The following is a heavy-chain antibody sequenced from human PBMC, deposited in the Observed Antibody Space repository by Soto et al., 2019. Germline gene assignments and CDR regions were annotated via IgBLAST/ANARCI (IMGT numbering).Heavy chain of an antibody. CDR1: GGSLSSYY. Sequence: SETLSVTCTVSGGSLSSYYWSWIRQPPGKELEWIGYIHSSGRTNYNPSLKSRVTISVDTSKNQFSLRLSSVTAADTAVYHCARHRPPYCSGGNCYPVPFDYWGQGTLVTVSS. J-gene: IGHJ4*02. CDR3: ARHRPPYCSGGNCYPVPFDY. V-gene: IGHV4-59*08. CDR2: IHSSGRT. D-gene: IGHD2-15*01.